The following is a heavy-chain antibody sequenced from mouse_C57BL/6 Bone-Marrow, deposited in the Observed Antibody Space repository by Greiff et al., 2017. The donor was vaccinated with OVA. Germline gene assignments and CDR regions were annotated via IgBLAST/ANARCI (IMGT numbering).Heavy chain of an antibody. V-gene: IGHV1-55*01. CDR1: GYTFTSYW. Sequence: QVQLQQPGAEPVKPGASVKMSCKASGYTFTSYWITWVKQRPGQGLEWIGDIYPGSGSTNYNEKFKSKATLTVDTSSSTAYIQLSSLTSEDAAVYYCARWDLPYWGQGTTLTVSS. D-gene: IGHD4-1*01. CDR3: ARWDLPY. CDR2: IYPGSGST. J-gene: IGHJ2*01.